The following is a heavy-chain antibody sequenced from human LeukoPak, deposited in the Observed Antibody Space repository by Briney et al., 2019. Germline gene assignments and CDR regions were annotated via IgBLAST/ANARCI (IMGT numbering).Heavy chain of an antibody. Sequence: GGTLRLSCTASGFTFSNYWMGWVRQAPGKGLEWVANIIQDGSEKYYVDSVKGRFTISRDNAKNSLYLQMNSLRAEDTALYYCARVGLYYDNTRYYFDYWGQGTLVTVSS. CDR2: IIQDGSEK. J-gene: IGHJ4*02. CDR3: ARVGLYYDNTRYYFDY. CDR1: GFTFSNYW. V-gene: IGHV3-7*03. D-gene: IGHD3-22*01.